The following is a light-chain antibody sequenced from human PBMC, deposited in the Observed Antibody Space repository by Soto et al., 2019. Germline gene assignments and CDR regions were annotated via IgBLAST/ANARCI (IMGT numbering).Light chain of an antibody. CDR3: QQYNVWPLA. Sequence: EIVMTQSPVTLSVSPGDRATLSCRASQRVNSNLAWYPHKPGQTTKLLIYVASTRATAIPARLSGSESGTELTHTISSVQSEDFAVYYCQQYNVWPLAFGGGTKVE. CDR2: VAS. V-gene: IGKV3-15*01. CDR1: QRVNSN. J-gene: IGKJ4*01.